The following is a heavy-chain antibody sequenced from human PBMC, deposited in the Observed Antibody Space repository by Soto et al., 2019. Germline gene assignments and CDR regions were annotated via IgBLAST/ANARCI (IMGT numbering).Heavy chain of an antibody. J-gene: IGHJ6*02. V-gene: IGHV4-34*01. D-gene: IGHD2-15*01. CDR1: GGSFSGYY. CDR3: ARVVVAATRFRYYYYGMDV. CDR2: INRSGST. Sequence: SETLSLTCAVYGGSFSGYYWSWIRQPPGKGLEWIGEINRSGSTNYNPSLKSRVTISVDTSKNQFSLKLSSVTAADTAVYYCARVVVAATRFRYYYYGMDVWGQGTTVTVSS.